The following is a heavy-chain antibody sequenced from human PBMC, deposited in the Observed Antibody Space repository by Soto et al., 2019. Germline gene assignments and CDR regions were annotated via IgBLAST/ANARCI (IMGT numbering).Heavy chain of an antibody. CDR3: ARDRYYGSSAPGDWFDP. CDR2: IYYSGST. J-gene: IGHJ5*02. Sequence: SETLSLTCTVSGGSISSYYWSWIRQPPGKGLEWIGYIYYSGSTNYNPSLKSRVTISVDTSKNQFSLKLSSVTAAGTAVYYCARDRYYGSSAPGDWFDPWVPGTLVTVSS. CDR1: GGSISSYY. V-gene: IGHV4-59*01. D-gene: IGHD3-10*01.